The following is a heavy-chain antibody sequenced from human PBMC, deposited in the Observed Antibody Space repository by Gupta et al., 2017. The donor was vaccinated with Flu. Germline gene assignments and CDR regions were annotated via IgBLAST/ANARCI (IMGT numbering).Heavy chain of an antibody. CDR2: ISSSSSYI. J-gene: IGHJ4*02. D-gene: IGHD2-15*01. V-gene: IGHV3-21*01. Sequence: EVQLVESGGGLVKPGGSLRRSCAASGFTFSIYSMNWVRQAPGKGLEWVSSISSSSSYIYYADSVKGRFTISRDNAKNSLYLQMNSLRAEDTAVYYCARVSSYYCSGGSCYSLDYWGQGTLVTVSS. CDR1: GFTFSIYS. CDR3: ARVSSYYCSGGSCYSLDY.